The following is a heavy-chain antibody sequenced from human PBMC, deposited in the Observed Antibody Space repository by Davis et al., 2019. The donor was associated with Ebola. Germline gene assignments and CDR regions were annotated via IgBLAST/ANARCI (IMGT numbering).Heavy chain of an antibody. CDR3: ASSGGRLLYYYYGMDV. D-gene: IGHD6-19*01. Sequence: GESLKISCSASGFTFSSYDMHWVRQSPGKGLEWVAVIWYDRSNKYYADSVKGRFTISRDNSDNMVYLQMNSLRVEDTAVYYCASSGGRLLYYYYGMDVWGQGTTVTVSS. CDR1: GFTFSSYD. V-gene: IGHV3-33*01. J-gene: IGHJ6*02. CDR2: IWYDRSNK.